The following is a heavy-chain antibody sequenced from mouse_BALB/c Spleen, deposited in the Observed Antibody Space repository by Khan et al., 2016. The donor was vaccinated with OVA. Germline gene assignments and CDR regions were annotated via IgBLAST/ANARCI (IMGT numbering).Heavy chain of an antibody. CDR3: ARPPYVSYVLDN. CDR2: INTYTGEP. J-gene: IGHJ4*01. Sequence: QIQLVQSGPEVKKPGETVKISCKASGHTFTKFGMNWVKQAPGKGLKWMGWINTYTGEPTYADDFNGRFAFSLETSASTAYLQINNLKNEDTATYCVARPPYVSYVLDNWGQGTSVTVSS. V-gene: IGHV9-3-1*01. CDR1: GHTFTKFG. D-gene: IGHD1-1*01.